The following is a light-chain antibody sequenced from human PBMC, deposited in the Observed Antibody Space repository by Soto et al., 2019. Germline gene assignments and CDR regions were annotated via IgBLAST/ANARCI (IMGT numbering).Light chain of an antibody. Sequence: EILMTQSPATLSVSPGERATLSCRASHTIGSSLAWYQQKPGQAPRLLFYGASTRATAIPARFSGTGSGTECTLTIVSLQPEDFAVDYGQQYNSWPRTFGQGTKVEIK. CDR2: GAS. CDR1: HTIGSS. CDR3: QQYNSWPRT. J-gene: IGKJ1*01. V-gene: IGKV3-15*01.